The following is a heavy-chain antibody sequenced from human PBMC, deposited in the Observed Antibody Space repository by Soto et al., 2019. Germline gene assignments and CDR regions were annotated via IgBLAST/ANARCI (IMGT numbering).Heavy chain of an antibody. CDR1: GFIFTTYG. J-gene: IGHJ4*02. CDR3: VKDHCGGDCYSDPYFDY. V-gene: IGHV3-33*06. Sequence: QVQLVESGGGAVQPGRSLRLYCAASGFIFTTYGLHWVRQAPGKGLEWVAVIWYDGSNQYYADSVKGRFTISRDNSKNSLYLEMNSVRVEDTAVYYCVKDHCGGDCYSDPYFDYWGQGTLVTVSS. D-gene: IGHD2-21*02. CDR2: IWYDGSNQ.